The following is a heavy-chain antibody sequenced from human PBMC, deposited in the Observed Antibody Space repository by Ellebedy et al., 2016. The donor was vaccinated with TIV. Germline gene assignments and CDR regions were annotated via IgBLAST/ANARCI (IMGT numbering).Heavy chain of an antibody. CDR2: MNPNSGNT. CDR3: ARGYYYDNSGYPTASLEYYFDY. V-gene: IGHV1-8*02. D-gene: IGHD3-22*01. CDR1: GYTFTSYY. J-gene: IGHJ4*02. Sequence: AASVKVSCKASGYTFTSYYMHWVRQATGQGLEWMGWMNPNSGNTGYAQKFQGRVTMTRNTSISTAYMELSSLRSEDTAVYYCARGYYYDNSGYPTASLEYYFDYWGQGTLVTVSS.